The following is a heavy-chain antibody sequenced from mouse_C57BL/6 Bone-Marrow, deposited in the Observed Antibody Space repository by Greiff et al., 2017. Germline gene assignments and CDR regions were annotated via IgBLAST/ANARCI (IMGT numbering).Heavy chain of an antibody. J-gene: IGHJ2*01. CDR2: IYPASGRT. D-gene: IGHD3-3*01. Sequence: QVQLQQSGAELVKPGASVKLSCKASGYTFTSYWITWVKQRPGQGLEWIGDIYPASGRTNYNEKFKGKAIMTGDTSTNTDYMQLSSLTSEDSAVFYCARSVPLGRSFDYWGQGTTLTVSS. V-gene: IGHV1-55*01. CDR3: ARSVPLGRSFDY. CDR1: GYTFTSYW.